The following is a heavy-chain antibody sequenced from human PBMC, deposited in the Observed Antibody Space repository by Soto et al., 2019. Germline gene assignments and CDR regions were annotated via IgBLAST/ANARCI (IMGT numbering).Heavy chain of an antibody. D-gene: IGHD6-13*01. J-gene: IGHJ5*02. CDR3: ARTGIAAAGMGWFDP. V-gene: IGHV3-33*01. CDR1: GFTFSSYG. Sequence: QVQLVESGGGVVQPGRSLRLSCAASGFTFSSYGMHWVRQAPGKGLEWVAVIWYDGSNKYYADSVKGRFTISRDNSKNTLYLQMNSLRAEDTAVYYCARTGIAAAGMGWFDPSGQGTLVTVSS. CDR2: IWYDGSNK.